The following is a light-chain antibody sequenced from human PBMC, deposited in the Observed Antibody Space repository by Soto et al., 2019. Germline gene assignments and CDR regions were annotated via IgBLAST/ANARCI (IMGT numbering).Light chain of an antibody. CDR1: QSIRRY. CDR3: QQSSTIPIT. J-gene: IGKJ5*01. V-gene: IGKV1-39*01. Sequence: DIQMAQSPSSLSASVGDRVTITFRASQSIRRYLNWYQQKPGKAPKVLIYAASNLQSGVPSRFSGSGSGTDFTLTISSLQPEDFATYYCQQSSTIPITFGQRTRLE. CDR2: AAS.